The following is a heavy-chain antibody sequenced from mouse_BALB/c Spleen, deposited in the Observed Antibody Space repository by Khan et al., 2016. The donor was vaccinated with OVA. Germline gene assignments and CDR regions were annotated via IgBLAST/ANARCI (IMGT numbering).Heavy chain of an antibody. CDR2: ISYSGVT. J-gene: IGHJ2*01. D-gene: IGHD2-12*01. Sequence: VQLQQPGPGLVKPSQSLSLTCTVTGYSITSGYAWNWIRQFPGNKLEWMGYISYSGVTSYTPSLKSRISITRDTSKNQFFLQLNSVTTEDTATYYCARGNCYGYYFDYWGHGTTLTVSS. CDR1: GYSITSGYA. V-gene: IGHV3-2*02. CDR3: ARGNCYGYYFDY.